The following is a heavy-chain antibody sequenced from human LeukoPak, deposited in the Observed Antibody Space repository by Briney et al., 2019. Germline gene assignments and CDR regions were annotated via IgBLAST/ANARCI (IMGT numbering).Heavy chain of an antibody. CDR1: GYTFTGYY. CDR3: ASFIGDYYDSSGSPERDY. CDR2: INPNSGGT. Sequence: ASVKLSCKASGYTFTGYYMHWVRQAPGQGLEWMGWINPNSGGTNYAQKFQGGVTMTRDTSISTPYMELSRLRSDDTAVYYCASFIGDYYDSSGSPERDYWGQGTLVTVSS. J-gene: IGHJ4*02. V-gene: IGHV1-2*02. D-gene: IGHD3-22*01.